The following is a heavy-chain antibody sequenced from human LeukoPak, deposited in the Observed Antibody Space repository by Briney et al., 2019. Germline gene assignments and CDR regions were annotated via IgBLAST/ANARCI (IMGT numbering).Heavy chain of an antibody. V-gene: IGHV1-3*01. CDR2: INAGNGNT. D-gene: IGHD3-9*01. Sequence: GASVKVSCKASGYTFTNYNIHWVRQAPGLRLEWMGWINAGNGNTKYSQKFQGRVTITRDTSASTAYMEMSSLRSEDTAVFYCARDSDSRTVLTYYGMDVWGQGTAVTVSS. CDR3: ARDSDSRTVLTYYGMDV. CDR1: GYTFTNYN. J-gene: IGHJ6*02.